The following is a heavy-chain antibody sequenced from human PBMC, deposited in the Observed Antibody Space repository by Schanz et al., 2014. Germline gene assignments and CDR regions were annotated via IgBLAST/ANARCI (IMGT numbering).Heavy chain of an antibody. V-gene: IGHV3-23*04. Sequence: EVQLVESGGGVVRPGGSLRLSCAASGFTFDDYAMSWVRQTPGKGLEWVSVISGSGVTIYYADSVKGRFTISRDNSKNTLYLQMNSLRAEDTAVYYCAKAGSGWSTAGYYYWGQGTLVAVSS. CDR3: AKAGSGWSTAGYYY. CDR1: GFTFDDYA. CDR2: ISGSGVTI. J-gene: IGHJ4*02. D-gene: IGHD6-19*01.